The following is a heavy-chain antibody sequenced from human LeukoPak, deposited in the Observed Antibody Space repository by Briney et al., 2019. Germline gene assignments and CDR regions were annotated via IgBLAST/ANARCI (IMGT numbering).Heavy chain of an antibody. CDR1: GYTFTSYY. Sequence: ASVKVSCKASGYTFTSYYMHWVRQAPGQGLEWMGIINPSGGSTSYAQKFQGRVTMTRDTSTSTVYMELSSLRSEDTAAYYCARQIMDYDILTGYDNWFDPWGQGTLVTVSS. V-gene: IGHV1-46*01. CDR3: ARQIMDYDILTGYDNWFDP. D-gene: IGHD3-9*01. CDR2: INPSGGST. J-gene: IGHJ5*02.